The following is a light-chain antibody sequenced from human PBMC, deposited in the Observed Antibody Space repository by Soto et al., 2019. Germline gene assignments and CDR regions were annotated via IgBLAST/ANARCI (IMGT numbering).Light chain of an antibody. Sequence: QSVLTQPPSVSGAPGQRVTISCTGSSSNIGAGYDVHWYQQLPGTAPKLLIYGNNNRPSGVPDRFSVSRSRTSASLAITGRQAEDEADYYGQSYDSSLSGYVFGTGTKV. CDR2: GNN. V-gene: IGLV1-40*01. J-gene: IGLJ1*01. CDR3: QSYDSSLSGYV. CDR1: SSNIGAGYD.